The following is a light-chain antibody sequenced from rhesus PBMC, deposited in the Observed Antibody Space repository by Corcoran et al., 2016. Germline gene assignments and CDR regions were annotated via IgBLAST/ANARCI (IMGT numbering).Light chain of an antibody. CDR1: QSLSNY. Sequence: DIQMTQSPSSLSASVGDRVTITCQASQSLSNYLNWYQQKQGKIPKLLIYRASSLQSGIPSRFSGSGSGTYVTLTIRSLQPEDFATYYWQQGYSYPLTFGGGTKVELK. CDR2: RAS. J-gene: IGKJ4*01. CDR3: QQGYSYPLT. V-gene: IGKV1S9*01.